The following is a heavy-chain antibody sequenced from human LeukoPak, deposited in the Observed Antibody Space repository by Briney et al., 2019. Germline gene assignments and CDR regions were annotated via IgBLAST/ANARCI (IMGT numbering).Heavy chain of an antibody. J-gene: IGHJ4*02. V-gene: IGHV3-21*01. CDR3: ARVGIAAAGREEYYFDY. Sequence: GGSLRLSCAASGFTFSSYSMNWVRQFPGKGLEWVSSSNPYGSHFYYADSVEGRFTISRDNSKNTLYLQMNSLRAEDTAVYCCARVGIAAAGREEYYFDYWGQGTLVTVSS. D-gene: IGHD6-13*01. CDR1: GFTFSSYS. CDR2: SNPYGSHF.